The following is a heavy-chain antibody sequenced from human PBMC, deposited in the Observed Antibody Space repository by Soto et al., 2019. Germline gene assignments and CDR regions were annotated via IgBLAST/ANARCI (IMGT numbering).Heavy chain of an antibody. V-gene: IGHV3-30-3*01. CDR2: ISYDGSNK. J-gene: IGHJ4*02. Sequence: GGSLRLSCAASGFTFSSYAMHWVRQAPGKGLEWVAVISYDGSNKYYADSVKGRFTISRDNSKNTLYLQMNSLRSEDTAVYYCASISVDSGSYYSHFDYWGQGTLVTVSS. CDR1: GFTFSSYA. D-gene: IGHD3-10*01. CDR3: ASISVDSGSYYSHFDY.